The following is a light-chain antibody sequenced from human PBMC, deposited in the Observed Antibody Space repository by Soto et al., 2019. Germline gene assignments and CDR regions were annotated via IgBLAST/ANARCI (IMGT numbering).Light chain of an antibody. CDR2: EAT. CDR3: CSYAGTTTV. Sequence: QSALTQPASVSGSPGQSITISCTRASSDSGTYNLFAWYQQHPGEAPQLIIYEATQRPSGVSNRFSGSKSGNTASLTISGLQADDEADYYCCSYAGTTTVFGGGTKLTVL. J-gene: IGLJ2*01. CDR1: SSDSGTYNL. V-gene: IGLV2-23*01.